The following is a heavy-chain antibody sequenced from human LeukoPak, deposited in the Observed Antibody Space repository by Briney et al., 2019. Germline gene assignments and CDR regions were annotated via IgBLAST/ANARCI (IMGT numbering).Heavy chain of an antibody. Sequence: PGGSLRLSCAASGFTFSSYSMNWVRQAPGKGLEWVSSISSSGSTIYYADSVKGRFTISRDNYKNTLYLQMNSLKPEDTAVYYCARVPVGSFLESPLDYWGQGTLVTVSS. CDR1: GFTFSSYS. D-gene: IGHD1-26*01. CDR3: ARVPVGSFLESPLDY. J-gene: IGHJ4*02. V-gene: IGHV3-48*01. CDR2: ISSSGSTI.